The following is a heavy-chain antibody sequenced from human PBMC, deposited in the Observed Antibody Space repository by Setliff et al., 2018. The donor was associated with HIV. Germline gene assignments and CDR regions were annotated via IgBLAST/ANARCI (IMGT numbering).Heavy chain of an antibody. Sequence: LGESLKISCKGSGYNFARYWIGWVRQMPGKGLEWMGIIYPGDSDTRFSPSFHGQGTISADESISTAYLQWSSLKASDTAIYYCARSPRGTGGHYYFDEWGPGTVVTISS. V-gene: IGHV5-51*01. CDR2: IYPGDSDT. J-gene: IGHJ4*02. D-gene: IGHD3-10*01. CDR3: ARSPRGTGGHYYFDE. CDR1: GYNFARYW.